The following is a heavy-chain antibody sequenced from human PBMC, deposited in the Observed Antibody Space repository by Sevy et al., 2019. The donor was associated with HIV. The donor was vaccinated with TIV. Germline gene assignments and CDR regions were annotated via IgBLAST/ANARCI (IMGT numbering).Heavy chain of an antibody. CDR3: ARVIYQLPNRTLLSHYYYYGMDV. Sequence: ASVKVYCKASGYTFTSYDINWVRQATGQGLEWMGWMNPNSGNTGYAQKFQGRVTMTRNTSISTAYMELSSLRSEDTAVYYWARVIYQLPNRTLLSHYYYYGMDVWGQGTTVTVSS. CDR2: MNPNSGNT. J-gene: IGHJ6*02. V-gene: IGHV1-8*01. D-gene: IGHD2-2*01. CDR1: GYTFTSYD.